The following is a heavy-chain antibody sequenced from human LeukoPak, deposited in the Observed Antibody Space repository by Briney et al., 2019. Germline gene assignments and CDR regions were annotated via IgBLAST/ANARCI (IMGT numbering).Heavy chain of an antibody. Sequence: PGGSLRLSCAASGFTFSSYAMSWVRQAPGKGLEWVSAISGSGGSTYYADSVKDRFTISRDNSKNTLYLQMNSLRAEDTAVYYCATPRRVVVAATPGCLDYWGQGTLVTVSS. D-gene: IGHD2-15*01. CDR3: ATPRRVVVAATPGCLDY. CDR1: GFTFSSYA. V-gene: IGHV3-23*01. CDR2: ISGSGGST. J-gene: IGHJ4*02.